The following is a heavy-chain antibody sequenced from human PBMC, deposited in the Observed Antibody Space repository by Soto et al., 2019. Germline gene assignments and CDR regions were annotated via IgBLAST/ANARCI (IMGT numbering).Heavy chain of an antibody. CDR2: ISYDGNNK. Sequence: GGSLRLSCAASGFTFSSYAMHWVRQAPGKGLEWVAVISYDGNNKYYADSVKGRFPISRDNSKNTLYLQMNSLRAEDTAVYYCARGPSSLTRFDYWGQGTLVTVSS. J-gene: IGHJ4*02. CDR3: ARGPSSLTRFDY. V-gene: IGHV3-30-3*01. CDR1: GFTFSSYA. D-gene: IGHD2-2*01.